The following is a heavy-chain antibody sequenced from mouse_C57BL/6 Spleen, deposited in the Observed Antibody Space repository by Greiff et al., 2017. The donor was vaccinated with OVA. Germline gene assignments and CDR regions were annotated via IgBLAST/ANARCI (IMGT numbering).Heavy chain of an antibody. CDR2: IDPSDSYT. Sequence: QVQLQQPGAELVKPVASVKLSCKASGYTFTSYWMQWVKQRPGQGLEWIGEIDPSDSYTNYNQKFKGKATLTVDTSSSTAYMQLSSLTSEDSAVYYCARRRGPYYGSSYWGQGTTLTVSS. V-gene: IGHV1-50*01. CDR1: GYTFTSYW. D-gene: IGHD1-1*01. J-gene: IGHJ2*01. CDR3: ARRRGPYYGSSY.